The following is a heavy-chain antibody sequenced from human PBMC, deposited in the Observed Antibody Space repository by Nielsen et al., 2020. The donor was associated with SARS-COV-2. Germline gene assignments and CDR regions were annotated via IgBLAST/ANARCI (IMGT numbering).Heavy chain of an antibody. V-gene: IGHV3-11*04. Sequence: GGSLRLSCAASGFTFSDYYMSWMRQAPGKGLEWVSDISSGGGTINYADYVKGRFTISRDNAKNTLYLQMNSLRAEDTAVYYCAKDYGDYGGMDVWGQGTTVTVSS. CDR1: GFTFSDYY. CDR2: ISSGGGTI. CDR3: AKDYGDYGGMDV. D-gene: IGHD4-17*01. J-gene: IGHJ6*02.